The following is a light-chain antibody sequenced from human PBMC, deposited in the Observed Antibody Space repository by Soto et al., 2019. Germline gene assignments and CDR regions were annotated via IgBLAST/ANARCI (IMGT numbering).Light chain of an antibody. V-gene: IGKV3-20*01. CDR1: QSVSSSY. J-gene: IGKJ4*01. CDR2: GAS. Sequence: EIVLTQSPGTLSLSPGERATLSCRASQSVSSSYLAWYQQKPGQAPRLLSYGASSRAIGIPDRFSGSGSGTDFALTISRLEPEDFAVYYCQQYGSSPLTFGGGTKVEIK. CDR3: QQYGSSPLT.